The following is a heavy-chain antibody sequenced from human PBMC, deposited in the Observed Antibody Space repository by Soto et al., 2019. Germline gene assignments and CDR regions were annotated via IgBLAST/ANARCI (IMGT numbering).Heavy chain of an antibody. V-gene: IGHV3-23*01. J-gene: IGHJ6*03. CDR3: AKDKEAATRSYLLPYYMDV. CDR1: GFTFSSYA. Sequence: GGSLRLSCAASGFTFSSYAMSWVRQAPGKGLEWVSAISGSGGSTYYADSVKGRFTISRDNSKNTLYLQMNSLRAEDTAVYYCAKDKEAATRSYLLPYYMDVWGKGTTVTVSS. CDR2: ISGSGGST. D-gene: IGHD6-25*01.